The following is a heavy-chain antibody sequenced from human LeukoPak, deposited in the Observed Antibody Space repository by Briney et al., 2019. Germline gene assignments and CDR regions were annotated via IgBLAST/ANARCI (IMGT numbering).Heavy chain of an antibody. CDR3: AGVVVVAATPGAFDI. CDR2: IYTSGST. Sequence: SETLSLTCTVSGGSISSYYWSWIRQPAGKGLEWIGRIYTSGSTNYNPSLKRRVTMSVDTSKNQFSLKLSSVTAADTAVYYCAGVVVVAATPGAFDIWGQGTMVTVSS. CDR1: GGSISSYY. D-gene: IGHD2-15*01. J-gene: IGHJ3*02. V-gene: IGHV4-4*07.